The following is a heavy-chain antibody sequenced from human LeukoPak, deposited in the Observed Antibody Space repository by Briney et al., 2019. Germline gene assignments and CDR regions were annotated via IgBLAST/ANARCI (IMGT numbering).Heavy chain of an antibody. CDR2: IYYSRST. CDR3: ARGLSMIVVVVHDWYFDL. Sequence: SETLSLTCSVSGGSISSSSYYWGWIRQPPGKGLEWIGNIYYSRSTHYSPSLKSRVTISVDTSKNQFSLKLSSVTAADTAVYYCARGLSMIVVVVHDWYFDLWGRGTLVTVSS. CDR1: GGSISSSSYY. J-gene: IGHJ2*01. V-gene: IGHV4-39*01. D-gene: IGHD3-22*01.